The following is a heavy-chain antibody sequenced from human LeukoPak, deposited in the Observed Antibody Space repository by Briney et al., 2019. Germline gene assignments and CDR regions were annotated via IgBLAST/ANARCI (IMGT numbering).Heavy chain of an antibody. V-gene: IGHV5-51*01. CDR1: GYSFTSFW. J-gene: IGHJ5*02. D-gene: IGHD2-15*01. CDR3: ARQLCSGGSCYDWFDP. CDR2: IYPGDSDT. Sequence: GESLKISCQGSGYSFTSFWIGWVRQMPGQGLVWHGIIYPGDSDTRYSPSFQGQLTISADKSISTAYLQWSSLTASDTAMYYCARQLCSGGSCYDWFDPWGQGTLVTVSS.